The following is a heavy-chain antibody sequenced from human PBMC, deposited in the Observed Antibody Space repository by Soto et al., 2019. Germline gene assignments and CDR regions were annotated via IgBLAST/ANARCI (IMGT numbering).Heavy chain of an antibody. J-gene: IGHJ4*02. D-gene: IGHD2-15*01. Sequence: APVKVSCKASGYTFTRYGISWVRQAPGQGLEWMGWISAYNGNTNYAQKLQGRVTMTSDTSTSTAYMELRSLRSDDTAVYYCARDDRVVAATAAFDYWGQGTLVTVSS. CDR2: ISAYNGNT. CDR3: ARDDRVVAATAAFDY. V-gene: IGHV1-18*01. CDR1: GYTFTRYG.